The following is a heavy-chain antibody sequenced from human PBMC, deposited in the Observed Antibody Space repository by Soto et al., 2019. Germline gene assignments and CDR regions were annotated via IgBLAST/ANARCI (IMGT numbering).Heavy chain of an antibody. CDR2: IYYSGST. Sequence: SETLSLTCTVSGGSISSYYWSWIRQPPGKGLEWIGYIYYSGSTNYNPSLKSRVTISVDTSKNQFSLKLSSVTAADTAVYYCARVVATKYYFDYWGQGTLVTVSS. D-gene: IGHD5-12*01. J-gene: IGHJ4*02. V-gene: IGHV4-59*01. CDR3: ARVVATKYYFDY. CDR1: GGSISSYY.